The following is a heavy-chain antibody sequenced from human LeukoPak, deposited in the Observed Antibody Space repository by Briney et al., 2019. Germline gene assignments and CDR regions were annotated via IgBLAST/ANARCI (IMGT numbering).Heavy chain of an antibody. V-gene: IGHV1-58*01. CDR3: AASIGGDAFDI. CDR2: IVVGSGNT. D-gene: IGHD3-3*01. CDR1: GFTFTSSA. Sequence: SVKVSCKASGFTFTSSAVQWVRQARGQRPEWIGWIVVGSGNTNYAQKFQERVTITRDMSTSTAYMELSSLRSEDTAVYYCAASIGGDAFDIWGQGTMVTVSS. J-gene: IGHJ3*02.